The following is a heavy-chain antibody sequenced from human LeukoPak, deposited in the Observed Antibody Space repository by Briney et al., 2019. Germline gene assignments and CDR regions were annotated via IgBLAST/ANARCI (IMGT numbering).Heavy chain of an antibody. Sequence: PGGSLRLSCAASGFTFSSYWMHWVRQAPGKGLVWVSRINSDGSSTNYADSVKGRFTISRGNAKNTLYLQMNSLRAEDTAVYYCVRGEYCSSTSCYYNWFDPWGQGTLVTVSS. V-gene: IGHV3-74*01. J-gene: IGHJ5*02. D-gene: IGHD2-2*01. CDR1: GFTFSSYW. CDR3: VRGEYCSSTSCYYNWFDP. CDR2: INSDGSST.